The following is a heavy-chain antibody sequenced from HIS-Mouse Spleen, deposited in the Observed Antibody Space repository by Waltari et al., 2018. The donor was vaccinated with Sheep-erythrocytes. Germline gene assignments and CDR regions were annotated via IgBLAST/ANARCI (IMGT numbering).Heavy chain of an antibody. V-gene: IGHV3-21*01. CDR3: AGAGYSGEYYFDY. Sequence: DVQLVESGGGVVKPGGSLRLSWAASGCTFSSFSMHWVRQAPGRGMEWVSSISRSSSYINYADSVKGRFTISRENAKNSLYLQMNSLRAEDTAVYYCAGAGYSGEYYFDYWGQGTLVTVSS. J-gene: IGHJ4*02. CDR1: GCTFSSFS. D-gene: IGHD5-12*01. CDR2: ISRSSSYI.